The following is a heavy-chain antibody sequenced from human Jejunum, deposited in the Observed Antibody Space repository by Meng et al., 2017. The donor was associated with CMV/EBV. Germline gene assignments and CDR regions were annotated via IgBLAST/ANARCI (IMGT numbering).Heavy chain of an antibody. CDR2: IYYNGNA. Sequence: QALLQASGPGLVNPPQPLSLTCSVSGDSISSGDYSWNCIRQSPGKGLEWIGYIYYNGNAYYNPSLQSRVSISVDTSKNEFSLNLNSVTAADTALYFCARGGIFRGIDYWGQGTLVTVSS. CDR1: GDSISSGDYS. V-gene: IGHV4-30-4*08. D-gene: IGHD3-10*01. J-gene: IGHJ4*02. CDR3: ARGGIFRGIDY.